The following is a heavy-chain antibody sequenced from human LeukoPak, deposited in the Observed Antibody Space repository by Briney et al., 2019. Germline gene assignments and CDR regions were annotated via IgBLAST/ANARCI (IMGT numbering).Heavy chain of an antibody. Sequence: QAGGSLRLSCAASGFTVSSNYMNWVRQAPGKGLEWVSVIYTGGNTYYADSVKGRFTISRDNSKNTLYLQMNSLRAEDTAVYYCARDPGSINGMDVWGQGTTVTVSS. CDR1: GFTVSSNY. V-gene: IGHV3-66*01. J-gene: IGHJ6*02. D-gene: IGHD2/OR15-2a*01. CDR2: IYTGGNT. CDR3: ARDPGSINGMDV.